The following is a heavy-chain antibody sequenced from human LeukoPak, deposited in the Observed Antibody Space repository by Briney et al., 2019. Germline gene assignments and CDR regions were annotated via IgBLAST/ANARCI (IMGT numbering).Heavy chain of an antibody. D-gene: IGHD6-19*01. CDR2: ITANGGST. CDR1: GFTFDDYA. Sequence: GGSLRLSCAASGFTFDDYAMHWVRQPPGKGLEWVSFITANGGSTYYADSVKGRFTISRDNAKNSLYLQMNSLRDEDTAVYYCASAQGGAVNYWGQGTLVTVSS. J-gene: IGHJ4*02. CDR3: ASAQGGAVNY. V-gene: IGHV3-43*02.